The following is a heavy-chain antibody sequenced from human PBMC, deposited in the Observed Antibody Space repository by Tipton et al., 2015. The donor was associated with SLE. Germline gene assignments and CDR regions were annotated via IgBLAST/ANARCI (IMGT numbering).Heavy chain of an antibody. J-gene: IGHJ5*02. CDR2: VSYSGTI. CDR1: GGSISSHY. CDR3: AREDSSGSLDP. Sequence: TLSLTCTVSGGSISSHYWTWIRQPPGKRLEWIGYVSYSGTINYNPSLKSRVLIFADTSKNHFSLRLSSVTAADTAIYYCAREDSSGSLDPWGQGTRVIVSS. D-gene: IGHD3-10*01. V-gene: IGHV4-59*11.